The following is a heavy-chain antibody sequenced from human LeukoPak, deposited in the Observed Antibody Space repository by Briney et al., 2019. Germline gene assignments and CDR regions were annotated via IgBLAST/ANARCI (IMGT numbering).Heavy chain of an antibody. V-gene: IGHV4-39*07. CDR1: GGSISSSSYY. CDR2: IYYSGST. Sequence: SETLSLTCTVSGGSISSSSYYWGWIRQPPGKGLEWIGSIYYSGSTYYNPSLQSRVTISVDTSKNQFSLKLSSVTAADTAVYYCARPGYSSSWYQATSIYYYYYYMDVWGKGTTVTVSS. J-gene: IGHJ6*03. CDR3: ARPGYSSSWYQATSIYYYYYYMDV. D-gene: IGHD6-13*01.